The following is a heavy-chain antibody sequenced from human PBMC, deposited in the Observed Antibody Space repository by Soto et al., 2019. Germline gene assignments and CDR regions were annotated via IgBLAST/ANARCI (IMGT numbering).Heavy chain of an antibody. D-gene: IGHD2-15*01. Sequence: SVKLSCKARGGSFSTYAISWVRQAPGQGLEWMGGIIPMFGTANYAQKFQGRVTITRDTSASTAYMELSSLRSEDTAVYYCARDLGGWPDYWGQGTLVTVSS. CDR1: GGSFSTYA. CDR3: ARDLGGWPDY. V-gene: IGHV1-69*05. CDR2: IIPMFGTA. J-gene: IGHJ4*02.